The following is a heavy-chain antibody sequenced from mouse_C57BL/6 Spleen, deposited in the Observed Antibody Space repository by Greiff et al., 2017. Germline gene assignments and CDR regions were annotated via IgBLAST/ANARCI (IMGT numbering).Heavy chain of an antibody. Sequence: VKLMESGAELARPGASVKMSCKASGYTFTSYTMHWVKQRPGQGLEWIGYINPSSGYTKYNQKFKDKATLTADKSSSTAYMQLSSLTSEDSAVYYCARETTVVATDYWGQGTTLTVSS. CDR2: INPSSGYT. V-gene: IGHV1-4*01. D-gene: IGHD1-1*01. J-gene: IGHJ2*01. CDR3: ARETTVVATDY. CDR1: GYTFTSYT.